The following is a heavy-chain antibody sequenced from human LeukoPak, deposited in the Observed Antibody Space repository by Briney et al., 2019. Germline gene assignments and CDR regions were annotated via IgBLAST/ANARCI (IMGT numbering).Heavy chain of an antibody. CDR2: INHSGST. D-gene: IGHD2-2*01. Sequence: PSETLSLTCTVSGGSISSYYWSWIRQPPGKGLEWIGEINHSGSTNYNPSLKSRVTISVDTSKNQFSLKLSSVTAADTAVYYCARRFFSASIVVVPAAGHRAIQWHNWFDPWGQGTLVTVSS. J-gene: IGHJ5*02. V-gene: IGHV4-34*01. CDR1: GGSISSYY. CDR3: ARRFFSASIVVVPAAGHRAIQWHNWFDP.